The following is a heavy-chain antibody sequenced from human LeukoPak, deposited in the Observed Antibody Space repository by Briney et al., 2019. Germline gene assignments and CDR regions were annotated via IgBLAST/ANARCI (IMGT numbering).Heavy chain of an antibody. V-gene: IGHV3-21*01. CDR2: ISSSSSYI. D-gene: IGHD1-26*01. Sequence: GGSLRLSCAASGFTFSSYSMNWVRQAPGKGLEWVSSISSSSSYIYYADSVKGRFTISRDNAKNSLCLQMNSLRAEDTAVYYCARVLQRAGPATPWFDPWGQGTLVTVSS. CDR3: ARVLQRAGPATPWFDP. CDR1: GFTFSSYS. J-gene: IGHJ5*02.